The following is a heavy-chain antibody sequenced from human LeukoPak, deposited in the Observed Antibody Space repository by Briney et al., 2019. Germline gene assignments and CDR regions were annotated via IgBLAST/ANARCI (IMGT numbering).Heavy chain of an antibody. V-gene: IGHV4-34*01. CDR2: INHSGST. CDR1: GGSFSGYY. Sequence: PSETLSLTCAVYGGSFSGYYWSWIRQPPGKGLEWIGEINHSGSTNYNPSLKSRVTISVDTSKNQFSLKLSSVTAADTAGYYCARLGPLRYFDWLLETSNFDYWGQGTLVTVSS. J-gene: IGHJ4*02. CDR3: ARLGPLRYFDWLLETSNFDY. D-gene: IGHD3-9*01.